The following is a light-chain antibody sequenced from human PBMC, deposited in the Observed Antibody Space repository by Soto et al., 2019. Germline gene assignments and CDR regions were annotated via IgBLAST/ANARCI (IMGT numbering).Light chain of an antibody. CDR1: QSVSSY. CDR2: DAS. J-gene: IGKJ1*01. V-gene: IGKV3-11*01. CDR3: QQRSNWPPWT. Sequence: EIVLTQSPATLSLSPGERATLSCRASQSVSSYLAWYQQKPGQAPRLLIYDASNSATGIPARFSGSGSGTDFTLTISSLEPEAFAVYYCQQRSNWPPWTFGQGTKVEIK.